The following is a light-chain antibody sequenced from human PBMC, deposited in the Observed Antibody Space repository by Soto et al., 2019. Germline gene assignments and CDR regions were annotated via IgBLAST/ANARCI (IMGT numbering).Light chain of an antibody. CDR2: DAS. J-gene: IGKJ1*01. CDR3: RHYNSYSEA. V-gene: IGKV1-5*01. CDR1: QSISAS. Sequence: DIQMTQSPSTLSASVGDRVTITCRATQSISASLAWYQQKPGEAPTLLIYDASSLESGVPSRFSGGGSETEFTLTISSLQPDDVATYYCRHYNSYSEAFGQGTKV.